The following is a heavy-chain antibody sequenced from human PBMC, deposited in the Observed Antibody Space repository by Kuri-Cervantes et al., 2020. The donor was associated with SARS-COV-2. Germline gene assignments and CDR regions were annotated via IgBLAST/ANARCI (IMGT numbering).Heavy chain of an antibody. J-gene: IGHJ6*02. Sequence: GGSLRLSCAASGFTFSSDWMNWFRQASGKGLEWVGRIRSKARSYATAYAASVKGRFTISRDDSKNTAYLQMNSLKTEDTAVYYCTSNDPRRAYYYYGTDVWGQGTTVTVSS. CDR3: TSNDPRRAYYYYGTDV. D-gene: IGHD1-1*01. CDR2: IRSKARSYAT. CDR1: GFTFSSDW. V-gene: IGHV3-73*01.